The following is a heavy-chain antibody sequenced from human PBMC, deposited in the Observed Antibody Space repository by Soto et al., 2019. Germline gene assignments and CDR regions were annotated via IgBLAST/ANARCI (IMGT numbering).Heavy chain of an antibody. CDR3: ARGPFDYGDYGYYYYMDV. CDR2: INSDGSST. V-gene: IGHV3-74*01. Sequence: PGGSLRLSCAASGFTFSSYWMHWVRQAPGKGLVWVSRINSDGSSTSYADSVKGRFTISRDNAKNTLYLQMNSLRAEDTAVYYCARGPFDYGDYGYYYYMDVWGKGTTVTVSS. CDR1: GFTFSSYW. J-gene: IGHJ6*03. D-gene: IGHD4-17*01.